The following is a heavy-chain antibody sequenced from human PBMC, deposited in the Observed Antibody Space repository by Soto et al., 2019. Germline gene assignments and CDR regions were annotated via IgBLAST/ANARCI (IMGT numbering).Heavy chain of an antibody. V-gene: IGHV3-33*01. D-gene: IGHD4-17*01. J-gene: IGHJ5*02. CDR3: ARDDYGDYSNWYDP. CDR1: GFTFSSYG. CDR2: IWYDGSNK. Sequence: QVQLVESGGGVVQPGRSLRISCAASGFTFSSYGMHWVRQAPGKGLEWVAVIWYDGSNKYYADSVKGRFTISRDNSKNTLYLQMNSLRAEDTAVYYCARDDYGDYSNWYDPWGQGTLVTVSS.